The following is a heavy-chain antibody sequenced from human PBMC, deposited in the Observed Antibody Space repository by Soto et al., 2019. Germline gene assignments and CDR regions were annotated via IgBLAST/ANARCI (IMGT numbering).Heavy chain of an antibody. Sequence: SETLSLTCTVSGGSISSGGYYWSWIRQHPGKGLEWIGYIYYSGSTYYNPSLKSRVTISVDTSKNQFSLKLSSVTAADTAVYYCARTDSRETLDYWGQGTLVTVSS. D-gene: IGHD3-22*01. CDR1: GGSISSGGYY. CDR3: ARTDSRETLDY. J-gene: IGHJ4*02. CDR2: IYYSGST. V-gene: IGHV4-31*03.